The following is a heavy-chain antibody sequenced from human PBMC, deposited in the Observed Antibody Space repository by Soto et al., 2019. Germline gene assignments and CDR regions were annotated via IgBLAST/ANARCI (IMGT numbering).Heavy chain of an antibody. D-gene: IGHD3-22*01. CDR3: AITYFYDASGYTDGFDV. CDR2: ICPSDSDT. CDR1: GYIFTDYW. V-gene: IGHV5-51*01. Sequence: PGESLKISCKGSGYIFTDYWITWVRQMPGKGLEWLGVICPSDSDTRYNPSFQGQVTISADKSVNTAYVGWTSLQASDTGLYFCAITYFYDASGYTDGFDVWGQGTMVTVSS. J-gene: IGHJ3*01.